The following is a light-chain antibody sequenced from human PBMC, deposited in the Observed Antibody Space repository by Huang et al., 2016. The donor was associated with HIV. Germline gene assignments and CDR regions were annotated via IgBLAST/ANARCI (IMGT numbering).Light chain of an antibody. Sequence: ESVMTQSPDSLAVSRGERATSICKSSQMFLYSINKKNYSDWYQQKPGRPPKLLIYWSTTRESGVPYRFSGSGSGTDFTLTINNLQAEDVAVYVCLQYYNVPQTFGHGTKVEIK. J-gene: IGKJ1*01. CDR3: LQYYNVPQT. CDR1: QMFLYSINKKNY. V-gene: IGKV4-1*01. CDR2: WST.